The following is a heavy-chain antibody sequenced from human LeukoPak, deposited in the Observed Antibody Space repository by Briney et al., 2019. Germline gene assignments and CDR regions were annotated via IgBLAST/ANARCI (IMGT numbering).Heavy chain of an antibody. V-gene: IGHV3-30*04. J-gene: IGHJ4*02. CDR2: ISYDGSNK. D-gene: IGHD5-18*01. Sequence: GGSPRLSCAASGFTFSSYAMHWVRQAPGKGLEWVAVISYDGSNKYYADSVKGRFTISRDNSKNTLYLQMSSLRAEDTAVYYCARDTARHFDYWGQGTLVTVSS. CDR3: ARDTARHFDY. CDR1: GFTFSSYA.